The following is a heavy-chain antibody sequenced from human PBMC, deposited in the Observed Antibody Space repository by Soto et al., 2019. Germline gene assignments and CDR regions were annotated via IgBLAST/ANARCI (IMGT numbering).Heavy chain of an antibody. D-gene: IGHD3-16*01. CDR2: IIPVFGTT. V-gene: IGHV1-69*01. CDR1: GGLFSSFA. Sequence: QVQLVQSGPEVKKPGSSVKVSCKDSGGLFSSFAISWVRQAPGQGLEWLGGIIPVFGTTNYAEKFQDRVTITADESTNTAYMALTSLRSGDTAVYYCARGGGPYVWFNEFWGQGTLVTVSS. J-gene: IGHJ4*02. CDR3: ARGGGPYVWFNEF.